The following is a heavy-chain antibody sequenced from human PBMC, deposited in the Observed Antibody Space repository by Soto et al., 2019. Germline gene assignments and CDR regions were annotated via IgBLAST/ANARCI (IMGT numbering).Heavy chain of an antibody. Sequence: GGSLRLSCAASGFTFSSYSMNWVRQAPGKGLEWVSSISSSSSYIYYADSVKGRFTISRDNAKNSLYLQMNSLRAEDTAVYYCARDPSQVTYGMDVWGQGTTGTVSS. V-gene: IGHV3-21*01. CDR1: GFTFSSYS. D-gene: IGHD4-4*01. J-gene: IGHJ6*02. CDR2: ISSSSSYI. CDR3: ARDPSQVTYGMDV.